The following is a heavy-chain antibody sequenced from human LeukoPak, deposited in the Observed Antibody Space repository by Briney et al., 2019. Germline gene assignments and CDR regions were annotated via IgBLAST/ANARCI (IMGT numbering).Heavy chain of an antibody. Sequence: SETLSLTCTVSGGSISSYYWSWIRQPPGKGLEWIGYIYDSGSTNYNPSLKSRVPISVDTSKNQFSLKLSSVTAADTAVYYCARGLYCSSTSCFSGLIDYWGQGTLVTVSS. D-gene: IGHD2-2*01. CDR2: IYDSGST. CDR3: ARGLYCSSTSCFSGLIDY. J-gene: IGHJ4*02. V-gene: IGHV4-59*01. CDR1: GGSISSYY.